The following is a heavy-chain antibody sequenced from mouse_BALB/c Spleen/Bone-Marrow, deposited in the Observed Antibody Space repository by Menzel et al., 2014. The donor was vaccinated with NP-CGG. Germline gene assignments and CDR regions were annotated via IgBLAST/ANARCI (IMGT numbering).Heavy chain of an antibody. CDR2: ISTYYGDA. V-gene: IGHV1S137*01. CDR1: GYTFTDYA. D-gene: IGHD2-1*01. J-gene: IGHJ3*01. CDR3: AREGGNFPWFAY. Sequence: QVQLQQSGAELVRPGVSVKISCKVSGYTFTDYAMHWVKRSHAKSLEWIGVISTYYGDASYNQKFKGKATMTVDKSSSTAYMELARLTSEDSAIYYCAREGGNFPWFAYWGQGTLVTVSA.